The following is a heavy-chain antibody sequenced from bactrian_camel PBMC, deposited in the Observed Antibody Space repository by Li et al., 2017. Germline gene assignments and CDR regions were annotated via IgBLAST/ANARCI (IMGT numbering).Heavy chain of an antibody. J-gene: IGHJ4*01. Sequence: HVQLVESGGGSVQAGGSLRLSCVLSGYTYSNCRMGWYRQAPGKERELVSNLMRDGGPLYTDSVKGRFTISQESAKNTVWLQMNDLQPNDTAIYYCAAGTNIPWARPLVHYAYNFWGQGTQVTVS. CDR3: AAGTNIPWARPLVHYAYNF. CDR1: GYTYSNCR. CDR2: LMRDGGP. D-gene: IGHD4*01. V-gene: IGHV3S53*01.